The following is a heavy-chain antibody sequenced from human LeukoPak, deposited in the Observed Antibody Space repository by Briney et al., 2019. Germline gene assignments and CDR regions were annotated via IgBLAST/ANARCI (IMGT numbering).Heavy chain of an antibody. V-gene: IGHV3-11*06. CDR3: ARDPYSGSYVNYYYYFMDV. Sequence: GGSLRLSCAASGFTFSDYYMSWIRQAPGKGLEWVSSITSGSSYIYYADSVKGRFTISRDNAKNSLYLQMNSLRAEDTAVYYCARDPYSGSYVNYYYYFMDVWGKGTTVTISS. CDR1: GFTFSDYY. D-gene: IGHD1-26*01. J-gene: IGHJ6*03. CDR2: ITSGSSYI.